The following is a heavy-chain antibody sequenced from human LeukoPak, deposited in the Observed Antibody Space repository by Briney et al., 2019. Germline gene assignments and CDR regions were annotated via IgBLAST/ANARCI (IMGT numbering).Heavy chain of an antibody. V-gene: IGHV5-51*01. J-gene: IGHJ4*02. CDR1: GYSFTSYW. CDR3: ARSGYCSSTSCYPIDY. Sequence: GESLKISCKGSGYSFTSYWIGWVRQMPGKGLEWMGIIYPGDSDTRYSPSFQGQVTISVDKSISTAYLQWSSLKASDTAMYYCARSGYCSSTSCYPIDYWGQGTLVTVSS. CDR2: IYPGDSDT. D-gene: IGHD2-2*01.